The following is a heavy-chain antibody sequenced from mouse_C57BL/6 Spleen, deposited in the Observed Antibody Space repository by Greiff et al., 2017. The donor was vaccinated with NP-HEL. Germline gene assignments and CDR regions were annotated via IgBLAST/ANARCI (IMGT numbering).Heavy chain of an antibody. CDR2: IYPRDGST. CDR1: GYTFTSYD. V-gene: IGHV1-85*01. J-gene: IGHJ4*01. Sequence: VQLQQSGPELVKPGASVKLSCKASGYTFTSYDINWVKQRPGQGLEWIGWIYPRDGSTEYNEKFKGKATLTVDTSSSTAYMELHSLTSEDSAVYFCARVGSNYSMDYWGQGTSVTVSS. CDR3: ARVGSNYSMDY. D-gene: IGHD2-5*01.